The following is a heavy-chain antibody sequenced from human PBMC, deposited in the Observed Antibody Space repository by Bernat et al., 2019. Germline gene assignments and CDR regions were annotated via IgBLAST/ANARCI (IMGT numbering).Heavy chain of an antibody. V-gene: IGHV2-5*02. CDR3: AHNQAQYSSSSPEDYYYYGMDV. CDR1: GFSLSTSGVG. Sequence: QITLKEPGPTLVKPTQTLTLTCTFSGFSLSTSGVGVGWIRQPPGKALEWLALIYWDDDKRYSPSLKSRLTITKDTSKNQVVLTMTNMDPVDTATYYCAHNQAQYSSSSPEDYYYYGMDVWGQGTTVTVSS. CDR2: IYWDDDK. D-gene: IGHD6-13*01. J-gene: IGHJ6*02.